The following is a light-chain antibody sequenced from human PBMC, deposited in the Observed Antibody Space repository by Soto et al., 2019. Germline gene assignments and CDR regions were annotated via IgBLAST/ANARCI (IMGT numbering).Light chain of an antibody. Sequence: QSALTQPASVSGSPGQSLTISCTGTSSDVGGYNYVSWYQHHPGKAPKLMIYDVNNRPSGVSNRFFGSKSGNTASLTISGFQAEDEADYYCSSYSSSSLYVFGTATKLTVL. V-gene: IGLV2-14*03. CDR1: SSDVGGYNY. CDR3: SSYSSSSLYV. J-gene: IGLJ1*01. CDR2: DVN.